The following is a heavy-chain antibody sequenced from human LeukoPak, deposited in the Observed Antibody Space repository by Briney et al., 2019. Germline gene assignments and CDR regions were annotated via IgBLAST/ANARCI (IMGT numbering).Heavy chain of an antibody. CDR2: IYYSGST. Sequence: SQTLSLTCAVSGGSITSGGYSWTWIRQPPGKGLEWIGYIYYSGSTSYNPSLKSRVTISVDTSKNQFSLKLSSVTAADTAVYYCARALPMGWLRYNNPDYYFDYWGQGTLVTVSS. CDR1: GGSITSGGYS. V-gene: IGHV4-30-4*07. D-gene: IGHD5-12*01. CDR3: ARALPMGWLRYNNPDYYFDY. J-gene: IGHJ4*02.